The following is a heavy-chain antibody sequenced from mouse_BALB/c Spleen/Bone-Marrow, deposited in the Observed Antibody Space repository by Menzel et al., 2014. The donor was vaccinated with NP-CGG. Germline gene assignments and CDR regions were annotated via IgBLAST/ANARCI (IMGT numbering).Heavy chain of an antibody. V-gene: IGHV1-84*02. CDR2: IYPGSGNT. Sequence: QVQLKESGPELVKPGASVKISFKVSGYTFTDYYINWVKQKPGQGLEWIGWIYPGSGNTKYNEKFKGKATLTADTSSSTAYMQLSSLTSEDTAVYFCVRNWDPYWGQGTTLTVSS. D-gene: IGHD4-1*01. J-gene: IGHJ2*01. CDR3: VRNWDPY. CDR1: GYTFTDYY.